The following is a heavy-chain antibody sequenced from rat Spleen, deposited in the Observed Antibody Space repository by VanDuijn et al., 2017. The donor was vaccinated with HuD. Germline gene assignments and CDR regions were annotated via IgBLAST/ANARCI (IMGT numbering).Heavy chain of an antibody. V-gene: IGHV5S13*01. CDR1: GFTFSNYD. CDR2: ISTGADNT. D-gene: IGHD1-11*01. J-gene: IGHJ3*01. CDR3: ALHGGLRNWFDS. Sequence: EVQLVESGGGLMQPGRSLKLSCAASGFTFSNYDMAWVRQAPTKGLEWFASISTGADNTYYRDSVKGRFTVSRDDANKTHYLQMDSLRSEDTAAYCCALHGGLRNWFDSWGQGTLVTVSS.